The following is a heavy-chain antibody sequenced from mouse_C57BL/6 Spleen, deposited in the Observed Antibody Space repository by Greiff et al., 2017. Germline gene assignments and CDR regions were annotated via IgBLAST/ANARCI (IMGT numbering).Heavy chain of an antibody. J-gene: IGHJ3*01. V-gene: IGHV6-3*01. D-gene: IGHD2-2*01. CDR2: ISLKSDNNAT. Sequence: EVQVVESGGGLVQPGGSMKLSCVASGFTFSNYWMNWVRQSPEKGLEWVAKISLKSDNNATHDAASETGRFTSARDEAKRSVYLQNDNLRAEDTGIYYCTMVTTGAYWGQGTLVTVSA. CDR3: TMVTTGAY. CDR1: GFTFSNYW.